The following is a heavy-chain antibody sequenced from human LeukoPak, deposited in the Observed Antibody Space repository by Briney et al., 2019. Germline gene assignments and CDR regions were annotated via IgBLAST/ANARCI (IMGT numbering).Heavy chain of an antibody. CDR3: ARYSYGYRY. Sequence: PSETLSLTCAVYGGSFSGYYWSWIRQPPGKGLEWIGEINHSGSTNYNPSLESRVTISVDTSKNQFSLKLSSVTAADTAVYYCARYSYGYRYWGQGTLVTVSS. J-gene: IGHJ4*02. V-gene: IGHV4-34*01. CDR1: GGSFSGYY. D-gene: IGHD5-18*01. CDR2: INHSGST.